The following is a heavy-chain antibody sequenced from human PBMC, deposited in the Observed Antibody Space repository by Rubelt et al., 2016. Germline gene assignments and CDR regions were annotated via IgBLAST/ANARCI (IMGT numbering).Heavy chain of an antibody. CDR2: ISASHGNT. CDR1: GYTFTSYG. V-gene: IGHV1-18*01. D-gene: IGHD6-13*01. Sequence: QVQLVQSGAEVKKPGASVKVSCKASGYTFTSYGISWVRQAPGQGLEWMGWISASHGNTNYAQKLQGRVTMTTDTSTSTAYMELRSLRSDDTAVYYCASMYSSSWYRGWFDPWGQGTLVTVSS. CDR3: ASMYSSSWYRGWFDP. J-gene: IGHJ5*02.